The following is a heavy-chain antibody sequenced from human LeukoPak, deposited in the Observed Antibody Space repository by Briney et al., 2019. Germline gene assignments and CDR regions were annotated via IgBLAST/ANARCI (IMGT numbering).Heavy chain of an antibody. Sequence: GGSLRLSCAASGFTFSRYAMHWVRQAPGKGLEWVAVISYDGSNKYYADSVKGRFTISRDNSKNTLHLQMNSLRTDDTAVYYCARDGDIVVVPAERGYYFDYWGQGTLVTVSS. CDR2: ISYDGSNK. D-gene: IGHD2-2*01. J-gene: IGHJ4*02. V-gene: IGHV3-30-3*01. CDR1: GFTFSRYA. CDR3: ARDGDIVVVPAERGYYFDY.